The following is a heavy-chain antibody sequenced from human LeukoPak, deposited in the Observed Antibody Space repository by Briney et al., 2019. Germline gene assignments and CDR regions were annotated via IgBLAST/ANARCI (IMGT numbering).Heavy chain of an antibody. CDR1: GGSFSGYY. CDR3: ARGLLEVARDYYYYGMDV. J-gene: IGHJ6*02. V-gene: IGHV4-34*01. CDR2: INHSGST. Sequence: PSETLSLTCAVYGGSFSGYYWSWIRQPPGKGLERIGEINHSGSTNYNPSLKSRVTISVDTSRNQFSLKLSSVTAADTAVYYCARGLLEVARDYYYYGMDVWGQGTTVTVSS. D-gene: IGHD2-15*01.